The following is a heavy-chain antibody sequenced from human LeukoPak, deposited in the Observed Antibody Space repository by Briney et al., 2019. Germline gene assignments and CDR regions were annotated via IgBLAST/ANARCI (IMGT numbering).Heavy chain of an antibody. J-gene: IGHJ4*02. D-gene: IGHD6-6*01. Sequence: GGSLRLSCAASGLTFSSYWMHWVRQAPGKGLLWVSRINSDGSSTWYADSVKGRFTISRDNAKNTLYLQMNSLRAEDTAVYYCARVYSSSSSDYWGQGTLVTVSS. CDR1: GLTFSSYW. V-gene: IGHV3-74*01. CDR2: INSDGSST. CDR3: ARVYSSSSSDY.